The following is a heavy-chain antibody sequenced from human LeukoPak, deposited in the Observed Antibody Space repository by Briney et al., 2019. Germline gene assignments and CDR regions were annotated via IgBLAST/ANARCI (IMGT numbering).Heavy chain of an antibody. J-gene: IGHJ4*02. Sequence: GGSLRLSCAASAFTFSTYSMNWVRQVSGKGLEWVSSITSSSSHTYYADSVKGRFTISRDNAKNSLYLQMNSLRAEDTAVYYCASSFRYTSSWYPFLDYWGEGTRVTVSP. CDR1: AFTFSTYS. D-gene: IGHD6-13*01. CDR2: ITSSSSHT. V-gene: IGHV3-21*01. CDR3: ASSFRYTSSWYPFLDY.